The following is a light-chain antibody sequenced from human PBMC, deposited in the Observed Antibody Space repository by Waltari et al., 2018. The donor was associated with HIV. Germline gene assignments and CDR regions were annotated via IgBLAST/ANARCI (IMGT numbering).Light chain of an antibody. J-gene: IGLJ1*01. Sequence: SYELTPPPSVTVSPGQTARTTCSGDALPKQYAYWYHPKPGQAPVLVTYTDNERPSGIPERFSGSSSGTTVTLTISGVQTEDEADYYCQSADSSGTYPDVFGTGTKVTVL. CDR3: QSADSSGTYPDV. CDR1: ALPKQY. CDR2: TDN. V-gene: IGLV3-25*03.